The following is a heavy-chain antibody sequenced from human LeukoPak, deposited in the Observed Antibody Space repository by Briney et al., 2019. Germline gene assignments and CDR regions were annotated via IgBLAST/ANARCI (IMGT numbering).Heavy chain of an antibody. CDR2: IYHSGST. CDR3: ARLFYYFDY. J-gene: IGHJ4*02. Sequence: SETLSLTCAVSGGSISSGGYSWSWIRQPPGKGLEWIGYIYHSGSTYYNPSLKSRVTISVDRSKNQYSLKLSSVTAADTAVYYCARLFYYFDYWGQGTLVTVSS. D-gene: IGHD2-21*01. CDR1: GGSISSGGYS. V-gene: IGHV4-30-2*01.